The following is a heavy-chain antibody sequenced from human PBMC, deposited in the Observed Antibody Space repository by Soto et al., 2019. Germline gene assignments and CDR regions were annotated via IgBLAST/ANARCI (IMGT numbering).Heavy chain of an antibody. V-gene: IGHV5-51*01. J-gene: IGHJ6*02. Sequence: GESLKISCQGSGYSFTSYWLGWVRQMPGKGLEWMGIIYPGDSDTRYSPSFQGQVTISADKSISTAYLQWSSLKASDTAMYYCARRYCSSTSCYTGSGLDHYYVMAFCGQRTTV. CDR3: ARRYCSSTSCYTGSGLDHYYVMAF. CDR1: GYSFTSYW. CDR2: IYPGDSDT. D-gene: IGHD2-2*02.